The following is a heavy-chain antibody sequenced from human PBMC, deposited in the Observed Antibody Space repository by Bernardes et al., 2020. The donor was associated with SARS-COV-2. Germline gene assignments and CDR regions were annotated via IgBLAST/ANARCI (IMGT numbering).Heavy chain of an antibody. CDR3: ARDFGGFGETSGYYFY. Sequence: SVKVSCKASGGTFSNYAISWVRQAPGQGLEWMGGVIPIFATANYAQKFPGRLTITADESTSTAYMELSSLSSDDAAIYYCARDFGGFGETSGYYFYWGQGTLVTVSS. J-gene: IGHJ4*02. D-gene: IGHD3-22*01. CDR1: GGTFSNYA. V-gene: IGHV1-69*13. CDR2: VIPIFATA.